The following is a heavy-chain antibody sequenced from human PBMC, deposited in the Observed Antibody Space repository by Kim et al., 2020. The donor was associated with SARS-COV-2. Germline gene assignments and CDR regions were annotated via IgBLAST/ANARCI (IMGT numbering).Heavy chain of an antibody. J-gene: IGHJ4*02. CDR2: ISYDGSNK. D-gene: IGHD6-13*01. V-gene: IGHV3-30*18. CDR1: GFTFSSYG. Sequence: GGSLRLSCVASGFTFSSYGMHWVRQAPGKGLEWVAVISYDGSNKYYADSVKGRFTISRDNSKNTLYLQMNSLRAEDTAVYYCAKSPLQQLVPFDYWGQGTLVTVSS. CDR3: AKSPLQQLVPFDY.